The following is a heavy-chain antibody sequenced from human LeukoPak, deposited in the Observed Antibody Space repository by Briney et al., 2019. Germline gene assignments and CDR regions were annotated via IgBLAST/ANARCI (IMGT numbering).Heavy chain of an antibody. Sequence: GGSLRLSCAASGFTFDDYAMHWVRQAPGKGLEWVSGISWNSSSIGYADSVKGRFTISRDNAKNSLYLQMNSLRAEDTALYYCAKGARFGGVNHYYYYMDVWGKGTTVTVSS. J-gene: IGHJ6*03. CDR3: AKGARFGGVNHYYYYMDV. D-gene: IGHD3-16*01. V-gene: IGHV3-9*01. CDR1: GFTFDDYA. CDR2: ISWNSSSI.